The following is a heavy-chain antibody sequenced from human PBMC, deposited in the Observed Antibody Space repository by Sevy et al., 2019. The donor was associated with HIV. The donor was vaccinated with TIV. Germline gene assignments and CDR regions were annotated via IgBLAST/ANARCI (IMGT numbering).Heavy chain of an antibody. V-gene: IGHV3-74*01. CDR2: INSDGNYR. D-gene: IGHD1-26*01. CDR3: ARESRGSLEGFDI. Sequence: GGSLRLSCAASGFTFSTYWMHWVRQAPGKGLVWVSRINSDGNYRSYVESVEGRFTISRDNAQNTLFLQMCSLRVEDMAVYYCARESRGSLEGFDIWGQGTMVTVSS. CDR1: GFTFSTYW. J-gene: IGHJ3*02.